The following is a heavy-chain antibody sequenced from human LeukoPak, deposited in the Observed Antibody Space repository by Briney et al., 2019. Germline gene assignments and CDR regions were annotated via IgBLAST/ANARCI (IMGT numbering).Heavy chain of an antibody. J-gene: IGHJ5*02. V-gene: IGHV1-2*06. Sequence: GASVKVSCKTSGYTFTGYYIHWVRQAPGQGLEWMGRINPNSGGTNYAQKFQGRVTMTRDTPISTVYMELSRLRSDDTAVYYCAREAGTFGRVIVKRVWFDPWRQGTLVTVSS. CDR1: GYTFTGYY. CDR2: INPNSGGT. CDR3: AREAGTFGRVIVKRVWFDP. D-gene: IGHD3-16*02.